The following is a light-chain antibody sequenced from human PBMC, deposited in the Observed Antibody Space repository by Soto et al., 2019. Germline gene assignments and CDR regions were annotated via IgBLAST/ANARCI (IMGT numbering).Light chain of an antibody. Sequence: EIVLTQSPATLSLSPGERATLSCRASQSVSSYLAWYQRKPGQAPRLLIYDTSNRATGIPARFSGSGSGTDFTLTISSLEPGDFAVYFCQQRTTWPLTFGGGTKVEIK. V-gene: IGKV3-11*01. CDR3: QQRTTWPLT. CDR2: DTS. J-gene: IGKJ4*01. CDR1: QSVSSY.